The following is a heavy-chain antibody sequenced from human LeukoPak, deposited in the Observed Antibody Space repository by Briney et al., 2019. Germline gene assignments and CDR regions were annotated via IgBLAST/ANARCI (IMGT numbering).Heavy chain of an antibody. CDR1: GYTFTGHY. Sequence: ASVKVSCKASGYTFTGHYMHWVRQAPGQGLEWMGWTNPDSGGTNYAQKFQGRVTMTRDTSISTAYMELSRLRFDDTALYYCTRGGGGATAPSDYWGQGTLVTVSS. CDR3: TRGGGGATAPSDY. V-gene: IGHV1-2*02. J-gene: IGHJ4*02. D-gene: IGHD1-26*01. CDR2: TNPDSGGT.